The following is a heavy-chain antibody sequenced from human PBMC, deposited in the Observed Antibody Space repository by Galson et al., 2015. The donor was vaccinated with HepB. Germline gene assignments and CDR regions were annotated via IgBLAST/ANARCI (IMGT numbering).Heavy chain of an antibody. Sequence: SLRLSCAASGFSFSKHVMHWVRQAPGKGLEWVAVIWYDGSNRYYGESVKGRFTISRDNSKSTLYLQINSLTADDTAIYWCARGYTSDSYEGGFDLWGLGTLVTVSS. CDR2: IWYDGSNR. J-gene: IGHJ4*02. CDR1: GFSFSKHV. CDR3: ARGYTSDSYEGGFDL. V-gene: IGHV3-33*08. D-gene: IGHD6-13*01.